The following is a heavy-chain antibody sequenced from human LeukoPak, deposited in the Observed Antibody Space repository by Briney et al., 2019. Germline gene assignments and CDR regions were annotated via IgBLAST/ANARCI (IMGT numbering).Heavy chain of an antibody. CDR2: ITYSGSP. V-gene: IGHV4-61*01. Sequence: SETLSLTCTVSGGSISRGSYHWSWIRQPPGKGLEWIGYITYSGSPNYNPSHKSRVTISVDTSKNQFSLRLSSVTAADTAVYYCARVTGYVMEDYFDYWGQGTLVTVSS. CDR3: ARVTGYVMEDYFDY. D-gene: IGHD6-13*01. J-gene: IGHJ4*02. CDR1: GGSISRGSYH.